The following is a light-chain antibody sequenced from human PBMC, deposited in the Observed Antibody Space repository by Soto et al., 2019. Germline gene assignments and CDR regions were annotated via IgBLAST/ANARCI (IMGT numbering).Light chain of an antibody. Sequence: QPVLTQSPSASASLGASVTLTCTLSSGHSSYDIAWHQQQPEKGPRYLMKLNSDGSHSKGDGIPARVSGSSSGAERSLTLSRLQSEDEAYYYCQTWGTGTAVFGGGTQLTVL. CDR1: SGHSSYD. J-gene: IGLJ7*01. CDR2: LNSDGSH. CDR3: QTWGTGTAV. V-gene: IGLV4-69*01.